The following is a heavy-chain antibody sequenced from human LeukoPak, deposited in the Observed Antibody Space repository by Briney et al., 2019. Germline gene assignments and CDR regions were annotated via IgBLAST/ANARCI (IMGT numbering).Heavy chain of an antibody. CDR1: GGSISSSGYY. Sequence: SETLSLTCTVSGGSISSSGYYWGWIRQSPGKGLEWIGSIYYSGSTYYNASLKSRVTISVDTSKNQFSLKLSSVTAADTAVYYCVRQPSYYNPFDYWGQGTLVTVSS. D-gene: IGHD3-10*01. V-gene: IGHV4-39*01. CDR3: VRQPSYYNPFDY. CDR2: IYYSGST. J-gene: IGHJ4*02.